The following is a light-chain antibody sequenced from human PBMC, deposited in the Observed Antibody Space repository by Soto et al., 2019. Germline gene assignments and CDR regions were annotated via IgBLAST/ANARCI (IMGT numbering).Light chain of an antibody. Sequence: DIQMTQSPSSRSASLGDRVTITCQASQDIDDYLNWYQLKPGRAPKLLIYDTSHLHTGVPSRFSGAGSGTDFSFTISRLQPEDVATYYCQQYHTLVTFGGGTKVEIK. J-gene: IGKJ4*01. CDR2: DTS. CDR3: QQYHTLVT. V-gene: IGKV1-33*01. CDR1: QDIDDY.